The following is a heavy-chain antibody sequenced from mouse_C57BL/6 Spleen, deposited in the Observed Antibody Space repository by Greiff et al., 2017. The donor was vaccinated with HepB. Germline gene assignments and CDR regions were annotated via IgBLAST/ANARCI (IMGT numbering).Heavy chain of an antibody. D-gene: IGHD2-12*01. CDR2: IDPENGDT. Sequence: VQLQQSGAELVRPGASVKLSCTASGFNIKDDYMHWVKQRPEQGLEWIGWIDPENGDTEYASKFQGKATITADTSSNTAYLQLSSLTSEDTAVYYCTTPSSKIYYRGYFDVWGTGTTVTVSS. J-gene: IGHJ1*03. V-gene: IGHV14-4*01. CDR3: TTPSSKIYYRGYFDV. CDR1: GFNIKDDY.